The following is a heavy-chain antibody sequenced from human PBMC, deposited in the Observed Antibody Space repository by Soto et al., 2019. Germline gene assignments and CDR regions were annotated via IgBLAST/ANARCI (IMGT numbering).Heavy chain of an antibody. D-gene: IGHD4-17*01. V-gene: IGHV3-23*01. Sequence: GGSLRLSCAASGFTFSSYAMSWVRQAPGKGLERVSAISGSGGSTYYADSVKGRFTISRDNSKNTLYLQMNSLRAEDTAVYYCAKVMSDYGDYVGYYYYYGMDVWGQGTTVTVSS. CDR3: AKVMSDYGDYVGYYYYYGMDV. CDR1: GFTFSSYA. J-gene: IGHJ6*02. CDR2: ISGSGGST.